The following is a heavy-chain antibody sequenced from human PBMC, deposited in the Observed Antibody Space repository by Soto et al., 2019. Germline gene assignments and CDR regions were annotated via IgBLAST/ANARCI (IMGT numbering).Heavy chain of an antibody. CDR3: ATTGGGILYYFDY. D-gene: IGHD2-15*01. V-gene: IGHV3-30-3*02. J-gene: IGHJ4*02. Sequence: QVQLVESGGGVVQPGRSLRLSCAASGFTFSSYAMHWVRQAPGKGLEWVAVISYDGSNKYYADSVKGRFTISRDNSKNALYLQMNSLRAEDPAVYYCATTGGGILYYFDYWCQGTLVTVSS. CDR1: GFTFSSYA. CDR2: ISYDGSNK.